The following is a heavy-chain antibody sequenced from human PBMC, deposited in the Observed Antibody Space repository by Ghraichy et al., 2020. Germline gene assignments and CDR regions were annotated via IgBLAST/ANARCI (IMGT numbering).Heavy chain of an antibody. V-gene: IGHV3-33*01. CDR2: IWYDGSNK. CDR3: ARDQKTTALDY. D-gene: IGHD4-17*01. CDR1: GFAFRGYA. Sequence: GGSLRLSCAASGFAFRGYAMHWVRQAPGKGLDWLAVIWYDGSNKYYGYSVEGRFTISRDNSKNTLHLHMNSLRAEDTAVYYCARDQKTTALDYWGQGTLVTVSS. J-gene: IGHJ4*02.